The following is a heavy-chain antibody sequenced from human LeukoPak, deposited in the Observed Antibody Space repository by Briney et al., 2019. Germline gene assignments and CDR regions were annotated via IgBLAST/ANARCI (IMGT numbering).Heavy chain of an antibody. CDR2: ISSKANSYAT. V-gene: IGHV3-73*01. CDR3: TTGYSYADNWFDP. Sequence: GGSLRLSCAASGFTFSGSAMHWVRQASGKGLEWVGRISSKANSYATAYAASVKGRFTISRDDSKNTAYLQMNSLKTEDTAVYYCTTGYSYADNWFDPWGQGTLVTVSS. CDR1: GFTFSGSA. D-gene: IGHD5-18*01. J-gene: IGHJ5*02.